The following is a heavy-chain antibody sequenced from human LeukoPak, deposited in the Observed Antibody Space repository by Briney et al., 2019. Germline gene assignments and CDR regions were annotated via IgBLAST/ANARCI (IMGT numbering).Heavy chain of an antibody. D-gene: IGHD2-15*01. CDR1: GFTFREYS. CDR3: AKGGYTTYFDP. J-gene: IGHJ5*02. CDR2: IRGNGRDT. V-gene: IGHV3-23*01. Sequence: GESLRLSCAASGFTFREYSMSWVRQAPGKGLEWVSNIRGNGRDTYYIDSVKGRFTISRDNSTNTLYLQMNSLRAEDTAVYYCAKGGYTTYFDPWGQGTLVTVSS.